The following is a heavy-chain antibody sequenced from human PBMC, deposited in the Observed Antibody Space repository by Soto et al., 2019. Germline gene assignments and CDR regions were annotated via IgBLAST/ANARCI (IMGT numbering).Heavy chain of an antibody. D-gene: IGHD3-22*01. V-gene: IGHV4-61*01. CDR1: GGSVSSGSYY. CDR2: IYYSGST. J-gene: IGHJ4*02. Sequence: SETLSLTCTVSGGSVSSGSYYWSWIRQPPGKGLEWIGYIYYSGSTNYNPSLKSRVTISVDTSKNQFSLKLSSVTAADTAVYYCARTDYDSSGYYGYYFDYWGQGALVTVSS. CDR3: ARTDYDSSGYYGYYFDY.